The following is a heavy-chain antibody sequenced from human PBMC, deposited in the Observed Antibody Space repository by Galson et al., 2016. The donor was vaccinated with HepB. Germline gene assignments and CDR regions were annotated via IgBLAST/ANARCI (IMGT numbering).Heavy chain of an antibody. V-gene: IGHV3-30*04. CDR3: ARRRCTVGSCYSDY. J-gene: IGHJ4*02. CDR2: ISNDGKNK. D-gene: IGHD1-1*01. Sequence: SLRLSCAASGFTFSAYGMHWVRQAPGKGLESVAVISNDGKNKNYADSLRGRFTISRDNPTNTLSLQMNSLRTEDTAVYYCARRRCTVGSCYSDYWGQGTLVTVSS. CDR1: GFTFSAYG.